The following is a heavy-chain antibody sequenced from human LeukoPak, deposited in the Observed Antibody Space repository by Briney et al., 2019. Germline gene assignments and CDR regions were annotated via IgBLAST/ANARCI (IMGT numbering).Heavy chain of an antibody. CDR3: ARGAPSSSWYLH. CDR2: IYHSGST. V-gene: IGHV4-30-2*01. CDR1: GGSLSRGGFS. J-gene: IGHJ4*02. Sequence: SGNPSPPPAVSGGSLSRGGFSWGWVPPPPREGLGWIGYIYHSGSTYYNPSLKSRVTISVDRSKNQFSLKLSSVTAADTAVYYCARGAPSSSWYLHWGQGTLVTVSS. D-gene: IGHD6-13*01.